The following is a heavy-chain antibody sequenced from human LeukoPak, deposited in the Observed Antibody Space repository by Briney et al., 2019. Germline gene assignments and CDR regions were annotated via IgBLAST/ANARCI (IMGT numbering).Heavy chain of an antibody. CDR2: ISSNGDNT. J-gene: IGHJ4*02. CDR3: VRGTGY. Sequence: PGGSLRLSCSVSGFTFSTYVMHWVRQAPGKGLEYVSAISSNGDNTYYADSVKGRFTISRDNSKNTLYLSSLRADDTAVYYCVRGTGYWGQETLVTVSS. CDR1: GFTFSTYV. V-gene: IGHV3-64D*06.